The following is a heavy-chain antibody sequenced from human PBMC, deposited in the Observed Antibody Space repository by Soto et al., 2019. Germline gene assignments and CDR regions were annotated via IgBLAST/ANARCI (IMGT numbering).Heavy chain of an antibody. CDR1: GGSISRYY. D-gene: IGHD1-1*01. CDR2: IYYSGST. V-gene: IGHV4-59*01. CDR3: ARDPGTILNYDPSGWFDP. Sequence: PSETLSLTCTVSGGSISRYYWSWIRQRPGKGLEWIGYIYYSGSTNYNPSLKSRVTISVDTSKNQFSLKLSSVTAADTAVYYCARDPGTILNYDPSGWFDPWGQGTLVTVSS. J-gene: IGHJ5*02.